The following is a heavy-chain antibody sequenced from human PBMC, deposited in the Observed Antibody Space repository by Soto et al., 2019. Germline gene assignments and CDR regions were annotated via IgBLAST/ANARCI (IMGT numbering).Heavy chain of an antibody. D-gene: IGHD3-3*01. CDR2: IIPILGIA. Sequence: SVKVSCKASGGTFSSYAISWVRQAPGQGLEWMGGIIPILGIANYAQKFQGRVTITADKSTSTAYMELSSLRSEDTAVYYCARDLITIFGVVTWGQGTLVTVSS. CDR1: GGTFSSYA. J-gene: IGHJ5*02. CDR3: ARDLITIFGVVT. V-gene: IGHV1-69*10.